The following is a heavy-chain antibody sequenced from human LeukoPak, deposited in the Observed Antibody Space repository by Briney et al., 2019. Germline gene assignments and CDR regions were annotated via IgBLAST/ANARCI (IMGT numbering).Heavy chain of an antibody. CDR2: ISYDGSNK. CDR1: GFTFSTYA. CDR3: ARVKYYYNSSGYSGVDY. V-gene: IGHV3-30-3*01. J-gene: IGHJ4*02. D-gene: IGHD3-22*01. Sequence: GGSLRLSCAASGFTFSTYAMHWVRQAPGKGLEWVAFISYDGSNKYYADSVKGRFTISRDNSKNTLYLQVNSLRAEDTAVYYCARVKYYYNSSGYSGVDYWGQGTLVTVSS.